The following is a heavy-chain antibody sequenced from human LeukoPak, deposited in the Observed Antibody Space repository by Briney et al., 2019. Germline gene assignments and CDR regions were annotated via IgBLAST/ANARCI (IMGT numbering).Heavy chain of an antibody. D-gene: IGHD3-22*01. CDR3: AKNYYDSSGCFDY. CDR1: GFTFSSYG. Sequence: GGSLRLSCAASGFTFSSYGMHWVRQAPGKGLEWVAVISYDGSNKYYADSVKGRFTISRDNSKNTLYLQVNSLRAEDTAVYYCAKNYYDSSGCFDYWGQGTLVTVSS. V-gene: IGHV3-30*18. CDR2: ISYDGSNK. J-gene: IGHJ4*02.